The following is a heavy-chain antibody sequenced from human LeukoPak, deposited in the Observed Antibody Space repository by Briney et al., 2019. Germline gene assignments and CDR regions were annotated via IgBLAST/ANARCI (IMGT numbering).Heavy chain of an antibody. CDR1: GYTFTNYY. CDR3: ARDYGSGWYNY. CDR2: INPNSGAT. V-gene: IGHV1-2*06. J-gene: IGHJ4*02. Sequence: GGSVKVSCKASGYTFTNYYMNWVRQAPGQGLEWMGRINPNSGATNYAQKFQGRVTMTRDTSISAAYMELSRLRSDDTAVYYCARDYGSGWYNYWGQGTLVTVSS. D-gene: IGHD6-19*01.